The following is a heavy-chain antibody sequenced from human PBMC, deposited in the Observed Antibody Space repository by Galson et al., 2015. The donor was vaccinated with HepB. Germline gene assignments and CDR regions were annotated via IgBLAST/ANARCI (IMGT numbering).Heavy chain of an antibody. CDR1: GFTVNSKY. V-gene: IGHV3-53*01. J-gene: IGHJ4*02. CDR3: ARGGDLVGSSRPALDF. CDR2: ISTGGTT. Sequence: SLRLSCAASGFTVNSKYMSWVRQAPGKGLEWVSVISTGGTTYYADSVKGRFTISRDISNNALFLQMNSLRVEDTAFYYCARGGDLVGSSRPALDFWGQGILVTVSS. D-gene: IGHD1-26*01.